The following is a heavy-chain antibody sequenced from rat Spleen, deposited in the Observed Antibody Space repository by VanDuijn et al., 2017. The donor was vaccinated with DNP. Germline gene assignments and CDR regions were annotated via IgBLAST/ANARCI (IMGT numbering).Heavy chain of an antibody. CDR2: IRYDGGST. CDR1: GFTFSDYY. Sequence: EVQLVESGGGLVQPGRSLTLSCAASGFTFSDYYMAWVRQAPTKGLEWVAYIRYDGGSTYYGDSVKGRFTVSRYNAKSTLYLQMDSLRSEDTATYYCARLILRIWGAMDAWGQGTSVTVSS. J-gene: IGHJ4*01. D-gene: IGHD1-6*01. V-gene: IGHV5-20*01. CDR3: ARLILRIWGAMDA.